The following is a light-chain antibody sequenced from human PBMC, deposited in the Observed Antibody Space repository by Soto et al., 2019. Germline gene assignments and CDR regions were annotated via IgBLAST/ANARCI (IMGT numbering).Light chain of an antibody. V-gene: IGKV3-20*01. J-gene: IGKJ2*01. Sequence: EIVLTQSPGTLSLSPGERATLYCRASQSVSSNYLAWYQQKPGQAPRLLIYGASSRATGIPDRFSGSGSGTDFTLTISRLEPEDFAVYYCQQYDDSLPNYTFGRGTNLEIK. CDR1: QSVSSNY. CDR2: GAS. CDR3: QQYDDSLPNYT.